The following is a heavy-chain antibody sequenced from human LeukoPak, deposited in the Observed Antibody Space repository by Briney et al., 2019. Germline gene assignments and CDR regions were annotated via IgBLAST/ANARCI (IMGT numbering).Heavy chain of an antibody. CDR2: ISGSGGST. CDR3: AKATHDYGDYEGSDY. CDR1: GFTFSSYA. J-gene: IGHJ4*02. V-gene: IGHV3-23*01. D-gene: IGHD4-17*01. Sequence: PGGSLRLSCAASGFTFSSYAMSWVRQAPGKGLEWVSAISGSGGSTYYADSVKGRFTISRDNSKNTLYLQMNSLRAEDTAVYYCAKATHDYGDYEGSDYWGQGTLVTVSS.